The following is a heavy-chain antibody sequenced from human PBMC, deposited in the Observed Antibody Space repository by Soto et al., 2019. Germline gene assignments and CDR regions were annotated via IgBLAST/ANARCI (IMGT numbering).Heavy chain of an antibody. CDR3: ARGPDGVMVRGLLNN. D-gene: IGHD3-10*01. V-gene: IGHV4-4*02. CDR1: GGSVSDGHW. J-gene: IGHJ4*02. Sequence: PSEALSLTCTVSGGSVSDGHWWTWVRHPPGKGPEWIGEIYHSGSTNYNPSLRSRLTISVDKSKTHFSLKLTSVTAADTAVYYCARGPDGVMVRGLLNNWGQGTLVTVSS. CDR2: IYHSGST.